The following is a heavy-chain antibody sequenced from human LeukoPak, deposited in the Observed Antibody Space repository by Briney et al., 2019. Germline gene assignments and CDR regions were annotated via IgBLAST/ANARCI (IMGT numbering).Heavy chain of an antibody. V-gene: IGHV4-59*01. D-gene: IGHD2-15*01. CDR3: ARERVAVAATHYFDY. CDR1: GGSISSYY. J-gene: IGHJ4*02. CDR2: IYYSGST. Sequence: SETLSLTCTVSGGSISSYYWSWLRQPPGKGLEWVGYIYYSGSTNYTPSLKSRVTISVDTSKNQFSLKLSSVTAADTAVYYCARERVAVAATHYFDYWGQGTLVTVSS.